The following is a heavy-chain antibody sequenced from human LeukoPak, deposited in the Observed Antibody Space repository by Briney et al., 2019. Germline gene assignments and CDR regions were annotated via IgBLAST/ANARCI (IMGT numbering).Heavy chain of an antibody. CDR3: ASGTKAVDY. Sequence: SETLSLTCAVCGGSFSGYYWSWIRQPPGKGLEWIGEINHSGSTNYNPSLKSRVTISVDTSKNQFSLKLSSVTAADTAVYYCASGTKAVDYWGQGTLVTVSS. D-gene: IGHD1-7*01. CDR1: GGSFSGYY. J-gene: IGHJ4*02. V-gene: IGHV4-34*01. CDR2: INHSGST.